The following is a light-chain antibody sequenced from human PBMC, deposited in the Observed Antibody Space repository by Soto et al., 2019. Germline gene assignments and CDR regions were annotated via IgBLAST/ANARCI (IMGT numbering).Light chain of an antibody. CDR1: QSLVYSDGNTY. Sequence: DIVLTQTPLSSPVTLGQPASISCRSSQSLVYSDGNTYLSWLQQMPGQPPRLLIYQVSNRFSGVTDRVSGRGAGTHFTLKISRVEADEVGVYYVVQFSQFPRTFGQGTKVEIK. CDR3: VQFSQFPRT. CDR2: QVS. J-gene: IGKJ1*01. V-gene: IGKV2-24*01.